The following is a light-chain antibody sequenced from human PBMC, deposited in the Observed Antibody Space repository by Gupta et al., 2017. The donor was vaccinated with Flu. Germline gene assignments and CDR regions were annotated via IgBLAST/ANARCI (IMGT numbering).Light chain of an antibody. CDR2: EAT. V-gene: IGLV2-8*01. J-gene: IGLJ1*01. CDR3: IAYAGDDIYV. CDR1: RSDVGAYEY. Sequence: QSALTQTPSASGSPGQSVTISCTGTRSDVGAYEYVSWYQQHPGKAPKLIIYEATKRPSGVPDRFSGSKSGNTASLTVSGLQAEDEADYYCIAYAGDDIYVFGSGTEVTVL.